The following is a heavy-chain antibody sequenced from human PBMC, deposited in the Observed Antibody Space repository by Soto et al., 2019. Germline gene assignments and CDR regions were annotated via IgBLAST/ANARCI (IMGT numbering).Heavy chain of an antibody. D-gene: IGHD1-1*01. J-gene: IGHJ4*02. V-gene: IGHV4-59*08. Sequence: SETLSLTCTVSGGSISSYYWSWIRQPPGKGLEWIGYIYYSGSTNYNPSLKSRVTISVDTSKNQFSLKLSSVTAADTAVYYCARQRGYPDYYFDYWGQGTLVTVSS. CDR1: GGSISSYY. CDR2: IYYSGST. CDR3: ARQRGYPDYYFDY.